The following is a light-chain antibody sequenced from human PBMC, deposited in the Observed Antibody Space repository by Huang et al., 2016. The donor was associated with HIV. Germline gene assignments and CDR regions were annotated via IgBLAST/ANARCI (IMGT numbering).Light chain of an antibody. CDR3: QQYYNAPIT. CDR2: WAS. CDR1: QSGSYGSYSKSY. Sequence: DIVMTQSPDSLAVSLGERATVNCKSSQSGSYGSYSKSYLAWYQQKPGQPPKLLIYWASTRESGVPDRFSGSGSGTDFTLTISSLQAEDVAVYYCQQYYNAPITFGQGTRLEI. V-gene: IGKV4-1*01. J-gene: IGKJ5*01.